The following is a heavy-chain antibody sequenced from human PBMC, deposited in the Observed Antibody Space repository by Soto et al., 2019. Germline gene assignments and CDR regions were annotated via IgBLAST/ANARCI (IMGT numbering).Heavy chain of an antibody. CDR2: IYYRGNA. V-gene: IGHV4-39*01. Sequence: QLQLQESGPGLVKPSETLSLTCYVSDDSINSDKYDWGWSRQPPGKGLDWIGSIYYRGNAYYNTSLKTRGTISRDKSRSQFTLKLNSVTAADSAVYFCARLEGLATISYYFYFWCPGALVTVSS. CDR3: ARLEGLATISYYFYF. J-gene: IGHJ4*02. D-gene: IGHD3-9*01. CDR1: DDSINSDKYD.